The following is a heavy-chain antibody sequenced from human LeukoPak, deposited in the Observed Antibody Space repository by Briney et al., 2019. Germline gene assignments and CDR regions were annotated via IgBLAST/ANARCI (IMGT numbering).Heavy chain of an antibody. Sequence: SETLSLTCTVSGGSISSYYWSWIRQPPGKGLEWIGYIYYSGSTNYNPSLKSRVTISVDTSKNQFSLKLSSVTAADTAVYYCARDYVHAFDIWGQGTMVTVSS. V-gene: IGHV4-59*01. CDR2: IYYSGST. D-gene: IGHD3-16*01. CDR3: ARDYVHAFDI. CDR1: GGSISSYY. J-gene: IGHJ3*02.